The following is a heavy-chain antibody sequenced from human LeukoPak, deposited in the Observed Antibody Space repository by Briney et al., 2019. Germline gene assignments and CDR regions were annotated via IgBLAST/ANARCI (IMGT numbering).Heavy chain of an antibody. V-gene: IGHV3-73*01. D-gene: IGHD6-13*01. Sequence: YPGGSLRLSCAASGFTFSGSAMRWVRQASGKGLEWVGRIRSKANSYATAYAASVKGRFTISRDDSKNTAYLQMNSLKTEDTAVYYCTRQHGYSSSWYRGGDYWGQGTLVTVSS. CDR3: TRQHGYSSSWYRGGDY. CDR1: GFTFSGSA. J-gene: IGHJ4*02. CDR2: IRSKANSYAT.